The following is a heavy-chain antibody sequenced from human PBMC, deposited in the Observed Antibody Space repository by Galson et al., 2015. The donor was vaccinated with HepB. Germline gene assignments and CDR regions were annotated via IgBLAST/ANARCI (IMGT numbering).Heavy chain of an antibody. V-gene: IGHV3-48*03. CDR1: GFAFSSYE. D-gene: IGHD6-6*01. CDR3: AREKQLAHFDY. Sequence: SLRLSCAASGFAFSSYEMNWVRQAPGKGLEWVSYISSSGSTIYYADSVKGRFTISRDNAKNSLYLQMNSLRAEDTAVYYCAREKQLAHFDYWGQGTLVTVSS. CDR2: ISSSGSTI. J-gene: IGHJ4*02.